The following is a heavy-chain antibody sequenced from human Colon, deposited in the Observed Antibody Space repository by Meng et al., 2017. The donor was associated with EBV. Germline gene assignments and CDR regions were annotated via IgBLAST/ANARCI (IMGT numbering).Heavy chain of an antibody. J-gene: IGHJ4*02. CDR1: GGSVSSGGYY. Sequence: QVRLRESGPGLVRPSQPLSLTCTVSGGSVSSGGYYWTWIRQHPGKGLEWFGHIYYSGSTFYNPSLKRRVIISIDTSKNQFSLNLRSVTAADTAVYYCARVSSGWDYFDYWGQGTLVTVSS. D-gene: IGHD6-19*01. V-gene: IGHV4-31*03. CDR2: IYYSGST. CDR3: ARVSSGWDYFDY.